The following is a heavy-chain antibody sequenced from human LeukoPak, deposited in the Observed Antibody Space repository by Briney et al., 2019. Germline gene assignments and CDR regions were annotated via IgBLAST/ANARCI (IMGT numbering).Heavy chain of an antibody. CDR2: IIPIFGTA. D-gene: IGHD3-22*01. CDR1: GGTFSSYA. CDR3: AKLAYANYYDSSGYYLDNDY. V-gene: IGHV1-69*06. J-gene: IGHJ4*02. Sequence: SVKVSCKASGGTFSSYAISWVRQAPGQGLEWMGGIIPIFGTANYAQKFQGRVTITADKSTSTAYMELSSLRSEDTAVYYCAKLAYANYYDSSGYYLDNDYWGQGTLVTVSS.